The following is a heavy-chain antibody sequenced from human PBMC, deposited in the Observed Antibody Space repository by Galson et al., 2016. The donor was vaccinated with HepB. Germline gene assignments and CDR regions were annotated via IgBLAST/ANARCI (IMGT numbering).Heavy chain of an antibody. D-gene: IGHD5-24*01. CDR2: ISAHNGDT. CDR3: ARDRDRSLDY. Sequence: QSGAEVKQPGPSVKVSCKASGYTFTTNGISWVRQAPGQGLEWVAWISAHNGDTTSAQKFQGRVTLTTDTSTRTAYMELRSLTSDDTAVYYCARDRDRSLDYWGQGTLVTVSS. CDR1: GYTFTTNG. V-gene: IGHV1-18*04. J-gene: IGHJ4*02.